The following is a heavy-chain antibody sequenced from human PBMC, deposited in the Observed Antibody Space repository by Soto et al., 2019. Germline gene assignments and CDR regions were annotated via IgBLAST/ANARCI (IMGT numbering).Heavy chain of an antibody. CDR3: ARDPGFAVAGTWVDY. CDR1: GYTFTSYG. Sequence: QVQLVQSGAEVKKPGASVKVSCKASGYTFTSYGISWVRQAPGQGLEWIGWISAYNGNTNYAQKLQGRVTMTTDTSRSTAYMELRSLRSDDTAVYYCARDPGFAVAGTWVDYWGQGTLVTVSS. J-gene: IGHJ4*02. D-gene: IGHD6-19*01. CDR2: ISAYNGNT. V-gene: IGHV1-18*01.